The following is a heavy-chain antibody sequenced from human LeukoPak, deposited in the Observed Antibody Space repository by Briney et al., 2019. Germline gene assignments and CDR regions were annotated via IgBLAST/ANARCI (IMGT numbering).Heavy chain of an antibody. V-gene: IGHV3-23*01. CDR3: AKGGITMIVVVIQYYFDY. Sequence: GGSLILSCAASGFTFSSYAMSWFRQAPGRGLEWVSAISGSGGSTYYADSVKGRFTISRDNSKNTLYLQMNSLRAEDTAVYYCAKGGITMIVVVIQYYFDYWGQGTLVTVSS. J-gene: IGHJ4*02. CDR1: GFTFSSYA. CDR2: ISGSGGST. D-gene: IGHD3-22*01.